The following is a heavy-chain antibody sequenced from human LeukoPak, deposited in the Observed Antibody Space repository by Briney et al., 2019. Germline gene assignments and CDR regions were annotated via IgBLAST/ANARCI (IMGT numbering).Heavy chain of an antibody. V-gene: IGHV1-46*01. CDR3: ASTSSGWSPGDY. D-gene: IGHD6-19*01. CDR1: GYTFTSYY. CDR2: INPSGGST. J-gene: IGHJ4*02. Sequence: ASVTVSCKASGYTFTSYYMHWVRQAPGQGLEWMGIINPSGGSTSYAQKFQGRVTMTRDTSTSTVYMELSSLRSEDTAVYYCASTSSGWSPGDYWGQGTLVTVSS.